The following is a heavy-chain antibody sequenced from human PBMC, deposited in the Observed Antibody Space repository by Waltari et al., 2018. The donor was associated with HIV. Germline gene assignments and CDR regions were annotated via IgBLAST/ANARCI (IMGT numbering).Heavy chain of an antibody. Sequence: EVQLVESGGVVVQPGGSLRLSCAASGFTFDDYAIPWVPQPPGRGLEWVSLISWDGGSTYYADSVKVRFTISRDNSKNSLYLQMNSLRAEDTALYYCAKDIGDYDSSGYYVTYYYYGMDVWGQGTTVTVSS. CDR3: AKDIGDYDSSGYYVTYYYYGMDV. J-gene: IGHJ6*02. V-gene: IGHV3-43D*03. D-gene: IGHD3-22*01. CDR1: GFTFDDYA. CDR2: ISWDGGST.